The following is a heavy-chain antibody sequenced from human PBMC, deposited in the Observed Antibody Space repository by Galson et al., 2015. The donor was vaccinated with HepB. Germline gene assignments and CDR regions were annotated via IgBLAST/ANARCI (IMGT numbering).Heavy chain of an antibody. CDR1: GFTFSSYS. V-gene: IGHV3-48*02. D-gene: IGHD5-12*01. J-gene: IGHJ6*02. CDR2: ISSSSSTI. Sequence: SLRLSCAASGFTFSSYSMNWVRQAPGKGLEWVSYISSSSSTIYYADSVKGRFTISRDNAKNSLYLQMNSLRDEDTAVYYCAREDSGYDIYYYGMDVWGQGTTVTVSS. CDR3: AREDSGYDIYYYGMDV.